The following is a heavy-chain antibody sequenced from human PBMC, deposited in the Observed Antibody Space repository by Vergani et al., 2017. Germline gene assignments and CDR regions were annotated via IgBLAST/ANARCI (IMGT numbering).Heavy chain of an antibody. CDR3: AKDIDGGATQTLYYYGMDV. J-gene: IGHJ6*02. CDR2: ISSSSSYI. D-gene: IGHD1-26*01. CDR1: GFTFSSYS. Sequence: EVQLVESGGGLVQPGGSLRLSCAASGFTFSSYSMNWVRQAPGKGLEWVSSISSSSSYIYYADSVKGRFTISRDNAKNSLYLQMNSLRAEDTAVYYCAKDIDGGATQTLYYYGMDVWGQGTTVTVSS. V-gene: IGHV3-21*01.